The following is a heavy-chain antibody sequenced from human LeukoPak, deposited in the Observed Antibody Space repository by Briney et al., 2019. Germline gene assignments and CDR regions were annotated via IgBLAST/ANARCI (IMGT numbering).Heavy chain of an antibody. CDR1: GFTFSGHW. V-gene: IGHV3-7*01. CDR2: MNGDGSQI. D-gene: IGHD1-26*01. CDR3: VAWGNSGNS. Sequence: GGSLRLSCAASGFTFSGHWMSWVRQAPAKGLEWVAHMNGDGSQIYYMDFVEGRFTISRDNAKNSLYLQMNGLRAEDTVVYYCVAWGNSGNSWGQGTMVIVSS. J-gene: IGHJ3*01.